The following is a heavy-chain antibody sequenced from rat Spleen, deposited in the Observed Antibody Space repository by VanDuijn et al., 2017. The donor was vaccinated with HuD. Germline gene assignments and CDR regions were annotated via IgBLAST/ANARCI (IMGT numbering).Heavy chain of an antibody. D-gene: IGHD1-4*01. V-gene: IGHV5-31*01. CDR3: SPLPGSNLDY. J-gene: IGHJ2*01. Sequence: EVQLVESGGGLVQPGMSLRLSCVTSGITFTNYWMTWIRQAPGKGLEWIASITNGAGIPYYLDSVKGRFTISRDVAKNPLYLQMNSLRSEDTATYYCSPLPGSNLDYWGQGVMVTVSP. CDR1: GITFTNYW. CDR2: ITNGAGIP.